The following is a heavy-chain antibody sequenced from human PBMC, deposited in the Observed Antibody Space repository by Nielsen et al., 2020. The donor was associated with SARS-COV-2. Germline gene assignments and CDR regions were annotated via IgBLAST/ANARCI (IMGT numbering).Heavy chain of an antibody. Sequence: GESLKISCAASGFTFSSYAMHWVRQAPGKGLEWVAVISYDGSNKYYADSVKGRFTISRDNARNSLYLQVNSLRAEDTAVYYCARVGLNNWFDPWGQGTLVTVSS. J-gene: IGHJ5*02. CDR2: ISYDGSNK. CDR1: GFTFSSYA. CDR3: ARVGLNNWFDP. V-gene: IGHV3-30*04. D-gene: IGHD3-16*01.